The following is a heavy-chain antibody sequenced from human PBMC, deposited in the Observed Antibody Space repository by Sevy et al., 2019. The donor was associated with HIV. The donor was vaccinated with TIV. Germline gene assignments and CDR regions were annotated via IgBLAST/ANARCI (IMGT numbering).Heavy chain of an antibody. CDR2: IRSKDYGGAT. D-gene: IGHD3-22*01. CDR1: GFTFGDYA. J-gene: IGHJ4*02. V-gene: IGHV3-49*03. CDR3: TRGWSYDSSGYSDY. Sequence: GGSLRLSCTGSGFTFGDYAMSWFRQAPGMGLEWVGFIRSKDYGGATEYAASVKGRFTISRDDSKSIADLQMNSLKTEDTAVYYCTRGWSYDSSGYSDYWGQGTLVTVSS.